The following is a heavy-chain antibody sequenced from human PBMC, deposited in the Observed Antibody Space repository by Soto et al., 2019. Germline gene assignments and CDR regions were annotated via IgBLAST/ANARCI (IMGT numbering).Heavy chain of an antibody. Sequence: PSETLSLTCAVYGGSFSGYYWIWIRQPPGKGLEWIGEINHSGSTNYNPSLKSRVTISVDTSKNQFSLKLSSVTAADTAVYYCASDGKRVSAVAGLDYWGQGTLVTVSS. CDR1: GGSFSGYY. D-gene: IGHD6-19*01. CDR3: ASDGKRVSAVAGLDY. J-gene: IGHJ4*02. V-gene: IGHV4-34*01. CDR2: INHSGST.